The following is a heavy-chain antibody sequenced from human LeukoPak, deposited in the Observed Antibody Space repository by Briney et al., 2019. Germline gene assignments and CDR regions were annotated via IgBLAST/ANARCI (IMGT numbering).Heavy chain of an antibody. CDR3: AKVGSSFDY. CDR2: ISFDVSNR. D-gene: IGHD1-26*01. CDR1: GFTFTNYG. V-gene: IGHV3-30*18. J-gene: IGHJ4*02. Sequence: GGSLRLSCAASGFTFTNYGMHWVRQAPGKGLEWVAAISFDVSNRYYSDSVKGRFNISRGNSKNTLFLQMNSLRAEDTAVYYCAKVGSSFDYWGQGTLVTVSS.